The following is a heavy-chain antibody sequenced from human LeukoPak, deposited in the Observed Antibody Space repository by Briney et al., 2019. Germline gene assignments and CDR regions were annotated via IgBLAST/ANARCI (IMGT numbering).Heavy chain of an antibody. V-gene: IGHV1-46*01. D-gene: IGHD4-17*01. CDR2: INPSGGST. Sequence: EASVKVSCKVSGYTLTELSMHWVRQAPGQGLEWMGIINPSGGSTSYAQKFQGRVTMTRDMSTSTVYMELSSLRSEDTAVYYCARSTVTTRVEFDPWGQGTLVTVSS. J-gene: IGHJ5*02. CDR3: ARSTVTTRVEFDP. CDR1: GYTLTELS.